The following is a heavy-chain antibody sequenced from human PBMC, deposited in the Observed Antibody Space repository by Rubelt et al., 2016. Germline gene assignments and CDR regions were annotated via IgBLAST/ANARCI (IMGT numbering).Heavy chain of an antibody. CDR1: GGSISSYY. Sequence: QVQLQESGPGLVKPSEILSLTCTVSGGSISSYYWSWIRQPAGKGLEWIGRIYTSGSTNYNPALKWGVTRSVETARNQLSRRLRSRTAADTAVYYCAGDPLRGTLFFTYGMDVWGQGTTVTVSS. J-gene: IGHJ6*02. CDR3: AGDPLRGTLFFTYGMDV. V-gene: IGHV4-4*07. CDR2: IYTSGST. D-gene: IGHD2-21*01.